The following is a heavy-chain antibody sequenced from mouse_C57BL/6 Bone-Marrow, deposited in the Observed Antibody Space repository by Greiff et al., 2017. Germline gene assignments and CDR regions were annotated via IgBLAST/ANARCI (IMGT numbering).Heavy chain of an antibody. J-gene: IGHJ2*01. CDR1: GYTFTSYW. D-gene: IGHD1-1*01. V-gene: IGHV1-52*01. CDR2: IDPSDSET. Sequence: VQLQQPGAELVRPGSTVKLSCKASGYTFTSYWMHWVKQRPIQGLEWIGNIDPSDSETHYNQQFKDKATLTIDKSSSTAYMQLSSLTSEDTAVYYCARLYYYGSSYWGQGTTLTVSS. CDR3: ARLYYYGSSY.